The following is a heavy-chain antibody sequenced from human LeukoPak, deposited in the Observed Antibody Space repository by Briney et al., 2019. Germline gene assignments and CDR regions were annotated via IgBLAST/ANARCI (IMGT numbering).Heavy chain of an antibody. CDR2: IYYSGST. CDR3: ARHFIPTSITMIVVVMPRGWFDP. V-gene: IGHV4-34*01. Sequence: SETLSLTCAVYGGSFSGYYWSWIRQPPGKGLEWIGSIYYSGSTYYNPSLKSRVTISVDTSKNQFSLKLSSATAADTAVYYCARHFIPTSITMIVVVMPRGWFDPWGQGTLVTVSS. D-gene: IGHD3-22*01. J-gene: IGHJ5*02. CDR1: GGSFSGYY.